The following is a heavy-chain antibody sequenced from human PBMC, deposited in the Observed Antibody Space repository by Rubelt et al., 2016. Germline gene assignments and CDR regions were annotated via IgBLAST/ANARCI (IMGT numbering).Heavy chain of an antibody. J-gene: IGHJ6*02. CDR2: IDSRGGYI. Sequence: EVQLLESGGGLIQPGGSLRLSCGASGFDFYSYAMSWVRQAPGKGLEWVSAIDSRGGYIYYADSVKGRFTIARHNDENSVLLLMNSLRAEDTAVYYCARAPGQCSNTKCASRMDVWGQGTTVTVFS. CDR1: GFDFYSYA. CDR3: ARAPGQCSNTKCASRMDV. V-gene: IGHV3-21*02. D-gene: IGHD2-2*01.